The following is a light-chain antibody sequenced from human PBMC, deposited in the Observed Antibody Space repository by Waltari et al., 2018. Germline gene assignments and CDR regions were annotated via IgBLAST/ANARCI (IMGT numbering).Light chain of an antibody. J-gene: IGLJ2*01. CDR3: QAWDSSTGV. CDR1: KLGDKY. CDR2: EDT. V-gene: IGLV3-1*01. Sequence: SYELTQPPSVSVSPGQTASITCSGDKLGDKYGSWYQQKPGQSPVLVIYEDTKRPSGIPARFSGSNSGNTATLTISGTQAMDEADYYCQAWDSSTGVFGGGTKLTVL.